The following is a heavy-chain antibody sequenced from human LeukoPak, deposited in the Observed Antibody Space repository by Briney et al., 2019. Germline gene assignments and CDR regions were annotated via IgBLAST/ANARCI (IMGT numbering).Heavy chain of an antibody. J-gene: IGHJ6*02. V-gene: IGHV3-23*01. CDR1: RFTFSSYA. CDR3: AKGIDYDSSGYYYYYYGMDV. CDR2: ISGSGGST. D-gene: IGHD3-22*01. Sequence: GGSLRLSCAASRFTFSSYAMSWVRQAPGEGLEWVSAISGSGGSTYYADSVKGRFTISRDNSKNTLYLQMNSLRAEDTAVYYCAKGIDYDSSGYYYYYYGMDVWGQGTTVTVSS.